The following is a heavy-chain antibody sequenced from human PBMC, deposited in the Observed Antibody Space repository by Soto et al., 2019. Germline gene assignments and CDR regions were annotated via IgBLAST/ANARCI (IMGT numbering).Heavy chain of an antibody. CDR2: IYYSGST. CDR3: ARRAVKVVAVPGVMDF. V-gene: IGHV4-31*03. CDR1: GGSISSGGYY. J-gene: IGHJ6*02. Sequence: SETLSLTCTVSGGSISSGGYYWSWIRQHPGKGLEWIGYIYYSGSTYYNPSLKSRVTISVDTSKNQFSLKLSSVTAADTAVYYCARRAVKVVAVPGVMDFWGQGSTVIVSS. D-gene: IGHD2-15*01.